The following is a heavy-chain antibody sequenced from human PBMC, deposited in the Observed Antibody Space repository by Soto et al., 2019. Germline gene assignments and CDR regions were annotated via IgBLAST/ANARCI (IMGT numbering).Heavy chain of an antibody. CDR2: MNPNSGNT. CDR1: GYTFTSYD. D-gene: IGHD6-19*01. CDR3: AREYSSGWSKD. J-gene: IGHJ4*02. V-gene: IGHV1-8*01. Sequence: QVQLVQSGAEVKKPGASVKVSCKASGYTFTSYDINWVRQATGQGLEWMGWMNPNSGNTGYAQKSQXXGTRTRNTSISTAYMELSSLRSEDTAVYYCAREYSSGWSKDWGQGTLVTVSS.